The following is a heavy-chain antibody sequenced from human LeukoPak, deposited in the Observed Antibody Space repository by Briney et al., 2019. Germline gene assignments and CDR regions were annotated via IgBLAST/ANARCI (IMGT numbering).Heavy chain of an antibody. CDR3: ARLGSTGHIGGTNFDY. CDR2: IHYSGTT. Sequence: PSETLSLTCTVSGGSISSSSYYWGWVRQTPGKGLEWFGSIHYSGTTYYNPSLKSRVTISVDTSKNQFSLRLSSVTAADTAVYYCARLGSTGHIGGTNFDYWGQGTLVTVSS. V-gene: IGHV4-39*01. J-gene: IGHJ4*02. D-gene: IGHD1/OR15-1a*01. CDR1: GGSISSSSYY.